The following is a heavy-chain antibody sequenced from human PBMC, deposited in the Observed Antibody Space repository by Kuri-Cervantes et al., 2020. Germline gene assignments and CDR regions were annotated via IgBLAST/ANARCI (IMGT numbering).Heavy chain of an antibody. CDR2: ITGSGSIT. J-gene: IGHJ4*02. V-gene: IGHV3-23*01. CDR1: GFTFSNAW. CDR3: AKDSHSSGWYGVDY. D-gene: IGHD6-19*01. Sequence: GGSLRLSCAASGFTFSNAWMSWVRQAPRKGLEWVSTITGSGSITYYTDSVKGRFTISRDNSNNTLFLQMNSLRAGDTAIYYCAKDSHSSGWYGVDYWGQGTLVTVSS.